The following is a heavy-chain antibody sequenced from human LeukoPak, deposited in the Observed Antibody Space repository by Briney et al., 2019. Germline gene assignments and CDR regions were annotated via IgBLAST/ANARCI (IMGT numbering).Heavy chain of an antibody. Sequence: PGGSLRLSCAVSGFTISSNFMSWVRQAPGKELEWVSVIYSGGSTHYADSVKGRFTVSRDNSKNTLFLQMNSLRAEDTAVYYCARDHITPIVGARHDAFDIWGQGTMVTVSS. V-gene: IGHV3-53*01. J-gene: IGHJ3*02. CDR1: GFTISSNF. CDR2: IYSGGST. D-gene: IGHD1-26*01. CDR3: ARDHITPIVGARHDAFDI.